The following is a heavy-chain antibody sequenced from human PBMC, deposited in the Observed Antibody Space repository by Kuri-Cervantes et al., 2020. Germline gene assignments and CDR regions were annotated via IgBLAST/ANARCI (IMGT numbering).Heavy chain of an antibody. Sequence: SGPTLVKPTQTLTLTCTFSGFSLTTSGMRVSWIRQSPGKALEWLARIDWDDDKFYSSSLETRLTISKDTSKNQVVLTMTNMDPVDTATYYYARDSYGSYYFDYWGQGTLVTVSS. D-gene: IGHD5-18*01. CDR2: IDWDDDK. V-gene: IGHV2-70*04. CDR1: GFSLTTSGMR. CDR3: ARDSYGSYYFDY. J-gene: IGHJ4*02.